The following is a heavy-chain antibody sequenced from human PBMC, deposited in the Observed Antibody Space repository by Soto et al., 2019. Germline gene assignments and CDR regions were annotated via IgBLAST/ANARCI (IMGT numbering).Heavy chain of an antibody. CDR2: IYPDSGGT. CDR3: RVTGVSEVDY. D-gene: IGHD2-8*01. V-gene: IGHV1-2*02. Sequence: QVQLVQSGAEVKKPGASVKVSCRTSGYTFSGFYIHWVRQAPGQGLESMGWIYPDSGGTDYAQKFKGRVTRPRDTSISTAYMELSRLRSDDTAVYYCRVTGVSEVDYWGQGTLVTVSS. J-gene: IGHJ4*02. CDR1: GYTFSGFY.